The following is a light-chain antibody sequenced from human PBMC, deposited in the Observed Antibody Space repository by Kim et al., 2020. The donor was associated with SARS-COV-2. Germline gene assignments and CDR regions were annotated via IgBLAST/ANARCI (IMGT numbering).Light chain of an antibody. Sequence: SSELTQDPAVSVALGQTVRITCQGDSLRSYYASWYQQKPGQAPVLVIYGKNNRTSGIPDRFSGSSSGNTASLTITGAQAEDEAEYYCNSRDSSGNHLVFG. CDR1: SLRSYY. CDR3: NSRDSSGNHLV. CDR2: GKN. J-gene: IGLJ3*02. V-gene: IGLV3-19*01.